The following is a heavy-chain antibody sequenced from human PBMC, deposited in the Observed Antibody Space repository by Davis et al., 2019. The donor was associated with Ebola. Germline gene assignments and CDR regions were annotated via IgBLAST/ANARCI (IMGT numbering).Heavy chain of an antibody. J-gene: IGHJ6*02. Sequence: GGSLRLSCAASRFTFSSYAMHWVRQAPGKGLEYVSVISSNGGSTYYANSVKGRFTISRDNSKNTLYLQMNSLRAEDTAVYYCAGSDGSYYYYGMDVWGQGTMVTVSS. CDR3: AGSDGSYYYYGMDV. CDR2: ISSNGGST. V-gene: IGHV3-64*01. CDR1: RFTFSSYA. D-gene: IGHD5-24*01.